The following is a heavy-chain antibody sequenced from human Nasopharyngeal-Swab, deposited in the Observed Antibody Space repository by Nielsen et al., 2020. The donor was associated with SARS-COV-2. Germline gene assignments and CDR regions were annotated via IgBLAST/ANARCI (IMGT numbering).Heavy chain of an antibody. CDR3: ARGRKQQLVLRWFDP. J-gene: IGHJ5*02. D-gene: IGHD6-13*01. CDR2: IYYSGST. V-gene: IGHV4-31*02. Sequence: WTRQPPGKGLEWIGYIYYSGSTYYNPSLKSRVTISVDTSKNQFSLKLSSVTAADMAVYYCARGRKQQLVLRWFDPWGQGTLVTVSS.